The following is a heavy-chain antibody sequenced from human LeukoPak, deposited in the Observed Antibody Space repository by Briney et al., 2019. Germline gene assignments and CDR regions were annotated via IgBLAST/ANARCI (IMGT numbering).Heavy chain of an antibody. CDR3: ARQTGRVIRDYYYYGMDV. Sequence: SETLSLTCTVSGGSISSYYWSWIRQPPGKGLEWIGYIYYSGGTNYNPSLKSRVTISVDTSKNQFSLKVSSVTAADTAVYYCARQTGRVIRDYYYYGMDVWGQGTTVTVSS. J-gene: IGHJ6*02. D-gene: IGHD3-22*01. CDR1: GGSISSYY. V-gene: IGHV4-59*01. CDR2: IYYSGGT.